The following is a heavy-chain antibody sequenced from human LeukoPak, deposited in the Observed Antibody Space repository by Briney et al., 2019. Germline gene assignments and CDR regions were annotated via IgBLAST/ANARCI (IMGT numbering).Heavy chain of an antibody. CDR2: FNPNSGGA. D-gene: IGHD3-10*01. CDR1: GYTFTDYY. CDR3: AREMDPYGSGTYYPGTF. Sequence: ASVKVSCKTSGYTFTDYYMHWVRQAPGQGLEWVGWFNPNSGGAHYAQKFQGRVTMTRDTSISTAYMELTGLRSDDTAVYYCAREMDPYGSGTYYPGTFWGQGTLVTVSS. J-gene: IGHJ4*02. V-gene: IGHV1-2*02.